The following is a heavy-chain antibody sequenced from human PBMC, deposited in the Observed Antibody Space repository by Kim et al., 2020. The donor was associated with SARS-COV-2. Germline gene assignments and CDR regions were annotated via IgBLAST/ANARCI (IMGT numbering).Heavy chain of an antibody. Sequence: ASVKVSCKASGYTFTSYGISWVRQAPGQGLEWMGWISAYNGKTNYAQKLQGRVTMTTDTSTSTAYMELRSLRSDDTAVYYCARDMGGWIAAAGVDYWGQGTLVTVSS. J-gene: IGHJ4*02. V-gene: IGHV1-18*01. CDR1: GYTFTSYG. D-gene: IGHD6-13*01. CDR2: ISAYNGKT. CDR3: ARDMGGWIAAAGVDY.